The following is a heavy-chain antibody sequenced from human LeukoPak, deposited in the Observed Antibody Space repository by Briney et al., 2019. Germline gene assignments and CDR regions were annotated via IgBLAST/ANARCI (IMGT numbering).Heavy chain of an antibody. CDR3: ARVPRPIVVIPTAIARFDP. Sequence: GASVTVSCKASGYTLTDYYMHWVRQAPGQGLEWMGWINPNSGDTNYAQRFQGRVTMTRDTSISTAYMELSRLRSDDTAVYFCARVPRPIVVIPTAIARFDPWGQGTLVTVSS. CDR2: INPNSGDT. V-gene: IGHV1-2*02. D-gene: IGHD2-2*01. J-gene: IGHJ5*02. CDR1: GYTLTDYY.